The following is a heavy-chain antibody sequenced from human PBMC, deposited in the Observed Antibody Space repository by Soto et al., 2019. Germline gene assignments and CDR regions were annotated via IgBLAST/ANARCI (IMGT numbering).Heavy chain of an antibody. CDR1: GGSISSYY. V-gene: IGHV4-59*01. Sequence: SETLSLTCTVSGGSISSYYWSWIRQPPGKGLEWIGYIYYSGSTNYNPSLKSRVTISVDTSKNQFSLKLSSVTAADTAVYYCARALTGYFSIYFDYWGQGTLVTVSS. J-gene: IGHJ4*02. CDR3: ARALTGYFSIYFDY. D-gene: IGHD3-9*01. CDR2: IYYSGST.